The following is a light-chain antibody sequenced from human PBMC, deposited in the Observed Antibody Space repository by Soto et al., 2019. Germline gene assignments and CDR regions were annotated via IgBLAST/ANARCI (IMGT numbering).Light chain of an antibody. Sequence: EVVMTQSPATLSVSPGDRATLSCRASQSVDTNVVWYQQKPGQPPRLLVHSASIRATGVPARFTGIGSGTDFTLTISGLQSDDFAIYYCQHYNDYSYTFGQGTKLEIK. CDR2: SAS. J-gene: IGKJ2*01. CDR3: QHYNDYSYT. V-gene: IGKV3-15*01. CDR1: QSVDTN.